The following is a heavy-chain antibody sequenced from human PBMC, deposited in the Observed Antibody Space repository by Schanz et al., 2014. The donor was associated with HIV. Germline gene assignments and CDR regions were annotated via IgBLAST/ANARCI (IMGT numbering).Heavy chain of an antibody. CDR3: ATTFCFGGSCHTGPFDH. J-gene: IGHJ4*02. Sequence: EVQLVDSGGGLVQPGGSLRLSCAASGFSFSSYAMSWVRQAPGKGLEWVANINHDGSVKGYLASVKGRVTISRDNAKNSLYLQMNSLRVEDTALYFCATTFCFGGSCHTGPFDHWGRGTLVTVSS. CDR1: GFSFSSYA. CDR2: INHDGSVK. V-gene: IGHV3-7*01. D-gene: IGHD2-15*01.